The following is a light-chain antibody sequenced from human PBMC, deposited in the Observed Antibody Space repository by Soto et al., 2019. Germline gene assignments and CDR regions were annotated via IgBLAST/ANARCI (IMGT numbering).Light chain of an antibody. CDR1: QSIGNY. CDR3: QASYTTPLT. J-gene: IGKJ5*01. Sequence: DLQMTQSPSSLSASIGDRVTLTCRSSQSIGNYLNWYQQKPGKAPSLLIHSASTLPNGVPSRFSGSGSGTEFTFTISGLQPDDVATYYCQASYTTPLTFGQGTRLE. CDR2: SAS. V-gene: IGKV1-39*01.